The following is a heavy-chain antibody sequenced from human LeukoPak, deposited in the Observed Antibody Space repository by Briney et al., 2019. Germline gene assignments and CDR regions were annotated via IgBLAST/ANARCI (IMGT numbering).Heavy chain of an antibody. CDR3: VGGLGDY. J-gene: IGHJ4*02. Sequence: GGSLRRSCAGSGFTLSGYWMHWVRQAPGKGLVWVSRIDSDGTMITHADSVKGRFTISRDNAKNMLYLQMNILRVEDTAVYYCVGGLGDYWGQGTLVTVSS. CDR2: IDSDGTMI. V-gene: IGHV3-74*01. CDR1: GFTLSGYW.